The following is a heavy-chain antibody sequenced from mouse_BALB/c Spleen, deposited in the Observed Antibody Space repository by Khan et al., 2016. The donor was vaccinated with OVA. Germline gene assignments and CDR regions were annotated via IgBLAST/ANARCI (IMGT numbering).Heavy chain of an antibody. CDR3: AREEALYYFDY. J-gene: IGHJ2*01. V-gene: IGHV1-76*01. CDR1: GYIFTSYW. Sequence: ELVRPGASVKLSCKTSGYIFTSYWIHWVKQRSGQGLEWIASIYPGTDNTYYNEKLKDKATLTAEKSSSTAYMQLSRLKSEDSAVYFCAREEALYYFDYWGQGTTLTVSS. D-gene: IGHD3-2*02. CDR2: IYPGTDNT.